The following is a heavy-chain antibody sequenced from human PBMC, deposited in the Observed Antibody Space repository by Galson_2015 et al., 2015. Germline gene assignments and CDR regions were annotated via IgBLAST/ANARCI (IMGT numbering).Heavy chain of an antibody. V-gene: IGHV4-34*01. CDR2: INHSGST. Sequence: SETLSLTCAVYGGSFSGYYWSWIRQPPGKGLEWIGEINHSGSTNYNPSLKSRVTISVDTSKNQFSLKLSSVTAADTAVYYCASQEYTYYYDSSGYHYPGPFDYWGQGTLVTVSS. CDR3: ASQEYTYYYDSSGYHYPGPFDY. J-gene: IGHJ4*02. D-gene: IGHD3-22*01. CDR1: GGSFSGYY.